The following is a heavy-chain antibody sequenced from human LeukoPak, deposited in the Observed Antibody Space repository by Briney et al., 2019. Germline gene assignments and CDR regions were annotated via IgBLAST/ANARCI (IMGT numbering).Heavy chain of an antibody. V-gene: IGHV3-66*01. CDR3: ASSPNGDSPYFAY. Sequence: PGGSLRLSCAASGFTVSRKYMSWVRQAPGKGLEWVSVIYSGGDTYYADSVKGRFTISRDNSKNTLYLQMNSLRDEDTAVYHCASSPNGDSPYFAYGARETW. D-gene: IGHD2-21*02. J-gene: IGHJ4*02. CDR1: GFTVSRKY. CDR2: IYSGGDT.